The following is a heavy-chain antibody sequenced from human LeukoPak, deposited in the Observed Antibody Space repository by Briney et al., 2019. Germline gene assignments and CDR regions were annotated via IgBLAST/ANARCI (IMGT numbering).Heavy chain of an antibody. CDR1: GFTVSSNS. D-gene: IGHD4/OR15-4a*01. Sequence: GGSLRLSCTASGFTVSSNSMSWVRQAPGKGLEWVSFIYSDNTHYSDSVKGRFTISRDNSKNTLYLQMNSLRAEDTAVYYCARRAGAYSHPYDYWGQGTWSPSP. V-gene: IGHV3-53*01. CDR2: IYSDNT. J-gene: IGHJ4*02. CDR3: ARRAGAYSHPYDY.